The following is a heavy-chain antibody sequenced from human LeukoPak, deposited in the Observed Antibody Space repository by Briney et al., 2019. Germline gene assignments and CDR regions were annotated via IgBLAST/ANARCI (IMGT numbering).Heavy chain of an antibody. CDR1: GYTFTGYY. Sequence: GASVKVSCKASGYTFTGYYMHWVRQAPGQGLEWMGWINPNSGGTNYAQKFQVRVTMTRDTSITTAYMELSRLRSDDTAVYYCARPCIAVAHHDAFDIWGQGTMVTVSS. V-gene: IGHV1-2*02. CDR2: INPNSGGT. CDR3: ARPCIAVAHHDAFDI. J-gene: IGHJ3*02. D-gene: IGHD6-19*01.